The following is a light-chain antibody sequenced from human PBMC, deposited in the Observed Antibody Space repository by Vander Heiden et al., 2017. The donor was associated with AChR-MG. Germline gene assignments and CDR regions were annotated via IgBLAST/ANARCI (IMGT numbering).Light chain of an antibody. Sequence: DIQMTQSPSSLSASVGDRVTIACRGSQTIDTYVSWYQQKPGKAPKLLIYVASSLQSGVPSRFSGSGSGTEFTLTISGLQREDFATYYCQQSFSQPPTFGQGTNLDIK. CDR1: QTIDTY. CDR3: QQSFSQPPT. J-gene: IGKJ2*01. CDR2: VAS. V-gene: IGKV1-39*01.